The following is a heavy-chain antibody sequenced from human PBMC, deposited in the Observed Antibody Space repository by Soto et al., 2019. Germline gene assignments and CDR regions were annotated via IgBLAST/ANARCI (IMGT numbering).Heavy chain of an antibody. D-gene: IGHD2-2*01. Sequence: PGGSLRLSCASSGFNFSFYAMHWVRQTPGKGLAWAAVISFDGNNIYYADSVRGRFTTSRDSSSSMLYLQMNNLKPEDSAIYYFARAGCSSIWCVTQFDNWGQGTLVTVSS. CDR1: GFNFSFYA. V-gene: IGHV3-30-3*01. CDR2: ISFDGNNI. J-gene: IGHJ4*02. CDR3: ARAGCSSIWCVTQFDN.